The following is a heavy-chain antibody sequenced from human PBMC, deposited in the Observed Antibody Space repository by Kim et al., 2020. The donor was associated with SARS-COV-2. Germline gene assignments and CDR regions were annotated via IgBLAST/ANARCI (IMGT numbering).Heavy chain of an antibody. Sequence: SVKVSCKASGGTFSSYAISWVRQAPGQGLEWMGGIIPIFGTANYAQKFQGRVTITADESTSTAYMELSSLRSEDTAVYYCASPSESKDDILTGYYSPRYYFDYWGQGTLVTVSS. CDR2: IIPIFGTA. V-gene: IGHV1-69*13. CDR1: GGTFSSYA. J-gene: IGHJ4*02. D-gene: IGHD3-9*01. CDR3: ASPSESKDDILTGYYSPRYYFDY.